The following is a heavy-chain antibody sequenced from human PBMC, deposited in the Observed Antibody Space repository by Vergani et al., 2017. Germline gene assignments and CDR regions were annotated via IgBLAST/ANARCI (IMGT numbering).Heavy chain of an antibody. Sequence: EVQLVESGGGLVQPGGSLRLSCAASGFTFSSYWMSWVRQAPGKGLEWVANIKQDGSEKYYVDSVKGRFTISRDNAKNSLYLQMNSLRAEDTAVYYCARARGDIVVVPAAIPFYYYYCMDVWGKGTTVTVSS. J-gene: IGHJ6*03. CDR3: ARARGDIVVVPAAIPFYYYYCMDV. V-gene: IGHV3-7*01. CDR1: GFTFSSYW. D-gene: IGHD2-2*02. CDR2: IKQDGSEK.